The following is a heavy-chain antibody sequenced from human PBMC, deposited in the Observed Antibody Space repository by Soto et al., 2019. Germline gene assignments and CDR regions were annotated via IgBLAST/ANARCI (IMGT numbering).Heavy chain of an antibody. CDR3: ASRYGSAFDI. CDR1: GGSINSYY. Sequence: QVQLQESGPGLVKPSETLSLTCTVSGGSINSYYWRWIRQPPGKGLEWIGYIYYSGSTNYTPSLKRRVTISVDTSKNQFSLKLSSVTAADTAVYYCASRYGSAFDIWGQGTMVTVSS. D-gene: IGHD4-17*01. CDR2: IYYSGST. V-gene: IGHV4-59*08. J-gene: IGHJ3*02.